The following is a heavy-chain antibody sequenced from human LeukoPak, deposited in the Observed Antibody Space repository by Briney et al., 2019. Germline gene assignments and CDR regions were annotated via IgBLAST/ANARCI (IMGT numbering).Heavy chain of an antibody. V-gene: IGHV3-30-3*01. D-gene: IGHD1-26*01. CDR2: ISDDGSSK. J-gene: IGHJ4*02. CDR3: AREWELRLFDY. CDR1: GFTSRSYV. Sequence: TGGSLRLSCVVSGFTSRSYVMHWVRQAPGKGLEWVAVISDDGSSKDYSDSVRGRVTFSRDNSKNTVYLEMNSLRAEDTAVYYCAREWELRLFDYWGQGTLVTVSS.